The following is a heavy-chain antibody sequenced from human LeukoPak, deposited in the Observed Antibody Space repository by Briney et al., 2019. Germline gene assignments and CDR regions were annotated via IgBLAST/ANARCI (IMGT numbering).Heavy chain of an antibody. CDR2: IKQDGSEK. V-gene: IGHV3-7*01. CDR3: ARDTGYCSGGSCYLYYFDY. CDR1: GFTFSSYW. D-gene: IGHD2-15*01. J-gene: IGHJ4*02. Sequence: PGGSLRLSCAASGFTFSSYWMSWVRQAPGKGLEWVANIKQDGSEKYYVDSVKGRFTISRDNAKNSLYLQMNSLRAEDTAVYYCARDTGYCSGGSCYLYYFDYWGQGTLVTVSS.